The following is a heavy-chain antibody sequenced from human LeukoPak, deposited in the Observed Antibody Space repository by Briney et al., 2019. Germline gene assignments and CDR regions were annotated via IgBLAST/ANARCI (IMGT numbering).Heavy chain of an antibody. CDR2: IYSGGST. Sequence: GGYLRLSCAASGFTVSSNYMSWVRQAPGKGLEWVSVIYSGGSTYYADSVKGRFTISRDNSKNTLYLQMNSLRAEDTAVYYCARAFDSSGYFLHYYYYYMDVWGKGTTVTVSS. CDR3: ARAFDSSGYFLHYYYYYMDV. D-gene: IGHD3-22*01. CDR1: GFTVSSNY. J-gene: IGHJ6*03. V-gene: IGHV3-53*01.